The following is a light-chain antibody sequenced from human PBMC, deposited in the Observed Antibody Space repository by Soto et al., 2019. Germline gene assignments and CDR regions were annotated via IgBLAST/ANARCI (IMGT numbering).Light chain of an antibody. V-gene: IGKV3-15*01. J-gene: IGKJ1*01. Sequence: EIVMTQSPATLSVSPGERATLSCRASQSIATNLAWYQQKPGQAPRLLVYGASTGATGISARFSGSGSGTEFTLTISSLQSEDFAVYYCHQYNDWPRSFGQGTQVEIK. CDR1: QSIATN. CDR2: GAS. CDR3: HQYNDWPRS.